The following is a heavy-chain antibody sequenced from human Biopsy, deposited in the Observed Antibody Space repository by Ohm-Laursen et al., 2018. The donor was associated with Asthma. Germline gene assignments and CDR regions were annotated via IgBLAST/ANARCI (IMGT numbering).Heavy chain of an antibody. D-gene: IGHD6-19*01. V-gene: IGHV3-53*01. J-gene: IGHJ4*02. CDR2: IYSGGTS. Sequence: SLILSCAASGFTVSRDHMFWVRQAPGKGLEWVSVIYSGGTSHTADSVRGRFTISRDFSKNTLHLQMHSLRVEDTAVYYCARGDSSGWSHYYFDYWGQGTLVAVSS. CDR1: GFTVSRDH. CDR3: ARGDSSGWSHYYFDY.